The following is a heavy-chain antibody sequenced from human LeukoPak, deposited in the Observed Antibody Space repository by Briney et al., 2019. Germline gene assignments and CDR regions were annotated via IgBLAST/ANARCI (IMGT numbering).Heavy chain of an antibody. CDR1: GDSVSSFNGA. J-gene: IGHJ4*02. Sequence: SQTLSLTCAISGDSVSSFNGAWNWIRQSPSRGLEWVGRTYYRSKWYFDYAESLKGRVTISPDTSKNQFSLQLNSVIPGDTAIYYCTRDLGNTGWYTFDFWGQGTLVTVSS. D-gene: IGHD6-19*01. CDR3: TRDLGNTGWYTFDF. CDR2: TYYRSKWYF. V-gene: IGHV6-1*01.